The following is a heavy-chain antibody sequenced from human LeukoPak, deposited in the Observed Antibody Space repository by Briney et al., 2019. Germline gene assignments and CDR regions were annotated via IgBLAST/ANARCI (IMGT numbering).Heavy chain of an antibody. CDR2: ISYDGSNQ. V-gene: IGHV3-30*18. J-gene: IGHJ3*02. CDR3: AKDLLLGAFDI. Sequence: GRSLTLSCAASGIRFSEYGMHWIRQAPGKGLEWVATISYDGSNQDYVDSVKGRFTISRDNSKNTLYLQMNSLRAEDTAVYYCAKDLLLGAFDIWGQGTMVTVSS. CDR1: GIRFSEYG.